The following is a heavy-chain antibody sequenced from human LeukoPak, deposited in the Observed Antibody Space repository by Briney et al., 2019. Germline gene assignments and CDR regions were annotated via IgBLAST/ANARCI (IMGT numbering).Heavy chain of an antibody. D-gene: IGHD6-19*01. J-gene: IGHJ5*02. CDR2: VNPDRGDT. CDR1: GYKFTAYY. Sequence: ASVRVSCKSSGYKFTAYYVHWIRQAPGQGLEWMGWVNPDRGDTNCTQKYEGRLTLTRDTSVTTVYMELSSLTSDDTAVYYCARVWDASGWSNWFDPWGQGTLVTVSS. CDR3: ARVWDASGWSNWFDP. V-gene: IGHV1-2*02.